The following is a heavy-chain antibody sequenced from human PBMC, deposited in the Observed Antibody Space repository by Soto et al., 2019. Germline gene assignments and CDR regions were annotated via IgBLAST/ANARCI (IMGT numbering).Heavy chain of an antibody. CDR1: GFTFSSYE. CDR2: ISSSGSTI. J-gene: IGHJ4*02. D-gene: IGHD5-18*01. V-gene: IGHV3-48*03. Sequence: EVQLVESGGGLVQPGGSLRLSCAASGFTFSSYEMNWVRQAPGKGLAWVSYISSSGSTIYYADSVKGRFTISRDNAKNSLYRQMNSLRAEDTAVYYCARARRGGYSYGYPRYYFDYWGQGTLVTVSS. CDR3: ARARRGGYSYGYPRYYFDY.